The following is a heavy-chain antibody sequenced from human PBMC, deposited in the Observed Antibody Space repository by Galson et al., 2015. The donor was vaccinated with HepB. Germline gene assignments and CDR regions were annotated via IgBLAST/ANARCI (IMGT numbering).Heavy chain of an antibody. Sequence: SVKVSCKASGYIFTSYAIHWVRQAPGQSLEWMGWINAGNGKTKYSQNFQDRVTTTSDTSATTAYLEVSSLRSEDTAVYYCASYFDFWSGSSQYFDYWGQGTLVTVSS. D-gene: IGHD3-3*01. CDR3: ASYFDFWSGSSQYFDY. V-gene: IGHV1-3*01. CDR2: INAGNGKT. J-gene: IGHJ4*02. CDR1: GYIFTSYA.